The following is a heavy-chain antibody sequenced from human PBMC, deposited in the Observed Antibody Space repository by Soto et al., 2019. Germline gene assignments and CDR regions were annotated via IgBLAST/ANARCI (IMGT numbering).Heavy chain of an antibody. J-gene: IGHJ6*02. D-gene: IGHD6-13*01. CDR2: INPNSGDT. Sequence: QVQLVQSGAEVKKPGASVKVSCKASGYTFTGHYMQWVRQAPGQGLEWMGWINPNSGDTNYAQKFQGGGTQAWGASSSPVSVGGGRRRSDDTAFFFWGGGAGGCGGYSGGGGGPYVDVWGQGTTVTVSS. CDR1: GYTFTGHY. CDR3: GGGAGGCGGYSGGGGGPYVDV. V-gene: IGHV1-2*02.